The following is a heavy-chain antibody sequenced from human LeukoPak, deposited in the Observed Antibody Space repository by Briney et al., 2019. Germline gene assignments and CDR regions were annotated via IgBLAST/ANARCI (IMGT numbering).Heavy chain of an antibody. V-gene: IGHV1-2*02. CDR3: ARVNRWRATLGYFQH. CDR1: GYTFTGYY. J-gene: IGHJ1*01. CDR2: INPNSGGT. D-gene: IGHD2/OR15-2a*01. Sequence: ASVKVSCKASGYTFTGYYMHWVRQAPGQGLEWMGWINPNSGGTYYAQTFQGRVSMTRDTSISTAYMELSSLRSDDTAVYYCARVNRWRATLGYFQHWGQGTLVTVSS.